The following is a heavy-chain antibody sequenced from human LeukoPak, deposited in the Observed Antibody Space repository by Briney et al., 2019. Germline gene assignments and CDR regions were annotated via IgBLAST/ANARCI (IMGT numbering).Heavy chain of an antibody. V-gene: IGHV1-69*04. CDR3: ARGRVGPPLYYYYGMDV. J-gene: IGHJ6*02. CDR2: IIPILGIA. CDR1: GGTFSSYA. D-gene: IGHD1-26*01. Sequence: ASVKVSCKASGGTFSSYAISWVRQAPGQGLEWMGRIIPILGIANYAQKFQGRVTITADKSTSTAYMELSSLRSEDTAVYYCARGRVGPPLYYYYGMDVWGQGTTVTVSS.